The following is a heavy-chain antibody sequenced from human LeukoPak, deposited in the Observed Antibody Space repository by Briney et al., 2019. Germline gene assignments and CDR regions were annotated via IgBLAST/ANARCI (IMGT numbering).Heavy chain of an antibody. V-gene: IGHV4-61*05. CDR2: IYYSGST. CDR3: ARGPPSYYYDSSGYSHAFDI. D-gene: IGHD3-22*01. CDR1: GGSISSSSYY. J-gene: IGHJ3*02. Sequence: PSETLSLTCTVSGGSISSSSYYWGWIRQPPGKGLEWIGYIYYSGSTNYNPSLKSRVTISVDTSKNQFSLKLSSVTAADTAVYYCARGPPSYYYDSSGYSHAFDIWGQGTMVTVSS.